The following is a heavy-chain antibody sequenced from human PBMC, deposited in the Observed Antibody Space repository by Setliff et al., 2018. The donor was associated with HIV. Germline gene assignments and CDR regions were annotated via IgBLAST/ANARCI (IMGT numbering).Heavy chain of an antibody. D-gene: IGHD5-12*01. CDR3: ATNPEMATINYYYYMDV. CDR1: GGTFRGFG. V-gene: IGHV1-69*13. CDR2: IIPIFGTP. J-gene: IGHJ6*03. Sequence: SVKVSCKASGGTFRGFGISWVVQAPGQGLGWMGQIIPIFGTPRYAQKFQGRVTITADESTSTVYMELSSLRSEDTAVYYCATNPEMATINYYYYMDVWGKGTTVTVSS.